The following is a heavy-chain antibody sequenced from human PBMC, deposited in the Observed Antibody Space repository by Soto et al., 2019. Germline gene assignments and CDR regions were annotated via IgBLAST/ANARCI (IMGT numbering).Heavy chain of an antibody. CDR2: VSYSGDRK. CDR3: VRGDREDIAVVMGARPGKYATDV. D-gene: IGHD2-15*01. CDR1: GLIFNNYA. Sequence: QVQLVESGGGVVQPGRSLRLSCAASGLIFNNYAMHWVRQAPGKGLEWVAAVSYSGDRKVNVDSVKGRFTISRDNSKNTVYMHMDRLRAEDTAVYYCVRGDREDIAVVMGARPGKYATDVWGHGTTVTVSS. J-gene: IGHJ6*02. V-gene: IGHV3-30-3*01.